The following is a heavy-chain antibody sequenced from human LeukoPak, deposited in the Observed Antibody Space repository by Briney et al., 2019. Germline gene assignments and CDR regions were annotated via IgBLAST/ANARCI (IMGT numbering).Heavy chain of an antibody. V-gene: IGHV1-69*05. J-gene: IGHJ4*02. CDR3: ASGLGELADY. Sequence: ASVKASCKASGGTFSSYAISWVRQAPGQGLEWMGGIIPIFGTANYAQKFQGRVTITTDESTSTAYMELSSLRSEDTAVYYCASGLGELADYWGQGTLVTVSS. D-gene: IGHD1-26*01. CDR1: GGTFSSYA. CDR2: IIPIFGTA.